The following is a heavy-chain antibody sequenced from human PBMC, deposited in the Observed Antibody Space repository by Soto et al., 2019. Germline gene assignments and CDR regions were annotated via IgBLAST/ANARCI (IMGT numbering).Heavy chain of an antibody. D-gene: IGHD3-3*01. Sequence: PSETLSLTCTVSGASVSSYYWSWIRQPPGKGLDWIGYIYYSGSTNYNPSLKSRVTISVDTSKNQFSVKLSSVTAADTAVYYCARGYEYFDYWGQGTLVTVSP. J-gene: IGHJ4*02. CDR2: IYYSGST. CDR3: ARGYEYFDY. CDR1: GASVSSYY. V-gene: IGHV4-59*02.